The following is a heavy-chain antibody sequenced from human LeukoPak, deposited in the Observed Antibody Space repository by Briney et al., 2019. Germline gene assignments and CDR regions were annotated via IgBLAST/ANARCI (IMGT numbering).Heavy chain of an antibody. V-gene: IGHV4-39*07. CDR3: ARVAWGDLASYPNWLDP. J-gene: IGHJ5*02. D-gene: IGHD3-16*01. CDR2: IFYLGAT. CDR1: GDSISSTTHY. Sequence: PSETLSLTCTVSGDSISSTTHYCGWIRQPPGAPLEWIANIFYLGATAYNPSLQSRVTVSRDTSKNQSSLTLRSVTAADTATYYCARVAWGDLASYPNWLDPWGQGTLVTVSS.